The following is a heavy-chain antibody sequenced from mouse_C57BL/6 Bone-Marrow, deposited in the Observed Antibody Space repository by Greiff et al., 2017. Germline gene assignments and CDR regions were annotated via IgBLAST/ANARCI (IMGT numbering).Heavy chain of an antibody. CDR1: GFSLTSYA. CDR3: AITVVGAMDY. J-gene: IGHJ4*01. Sequence: VKLVESGPGLVAPSQSLSITCTVSGFSLTSYAISWVRQPPGQGLEWLGVIWTGGGTNYNSALKSRLSISKDNSKSQVFLKMNSLQTDDTARYYCAITVVGAMDYWGQGTSVTVSS. D-gene: IGHD1-1*01. CDR2: IWTGGGT. V-gene: IGHV2-9-1*01.